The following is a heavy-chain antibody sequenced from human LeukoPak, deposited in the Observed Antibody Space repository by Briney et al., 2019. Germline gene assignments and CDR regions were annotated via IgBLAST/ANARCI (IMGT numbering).Heavy chain of an antibody. V-gene: IGHV1-8*02. CDR3: ARYGRNGMDV. CDR1: GGTFSCYA. CDR2: MNPNSGNT. J-gene: IGHJ6*02. Sequence: ASVKVSCKASGGTFSCYAISWVRQAPGQGLEWMGWMNPNSGNTGYAQKFQGRVTMTRNTSISTAYMELSSLRSEDTAVYYCARYGRNGMDVWGQGTTVTVSS. D-gene: IGHD1-26*01.